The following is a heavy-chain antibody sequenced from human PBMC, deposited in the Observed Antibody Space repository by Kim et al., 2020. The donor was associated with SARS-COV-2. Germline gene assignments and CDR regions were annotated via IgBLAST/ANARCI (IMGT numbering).Heavy chain of an antibody. CDR3: AREARHRYYYYYGMDV. V-gene: IGHV3-72*01. J-gene: IGHJ6*02. CDR1: GFTFSDHY. CDR2: TRNKANSYTT. Sequence: GGSLRLSCAASGFTFSDHYMDWVRQAPGKGLEWVGRTRNKANSYTTEYAASVKGRFTISRDDSKNSLYLQMNSLKTEDTAVYYCAREARHRYYYYYGMDVWGQGTTVTVSS. D-gene: IGHD6-6*01.